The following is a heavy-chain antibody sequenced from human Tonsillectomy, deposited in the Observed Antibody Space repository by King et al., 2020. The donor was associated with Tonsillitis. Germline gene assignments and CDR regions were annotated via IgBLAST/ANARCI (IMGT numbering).Heavy chain of an antibody. J-gene: IGHJ6*04. CDR1: GFTFRDYY. CDR3: AREYGSGSYYDSGYYYYGVDV. Sequence: VQLVESGGGLVKPGGSLRLSCAASGFTFRDYYMTWIRQAPGKGLEWISYISSSGDTIYSADSVKGRFTISRDTAKNSLYLQMNSLRVEDTAVYYCAREYGSGSYYDSGYYYYGVDVWGKGTTVTVSS. V-gene: IGHV3-11*01. D-gene: IGHD3-10*01. CDR2: ISSSGDTI.